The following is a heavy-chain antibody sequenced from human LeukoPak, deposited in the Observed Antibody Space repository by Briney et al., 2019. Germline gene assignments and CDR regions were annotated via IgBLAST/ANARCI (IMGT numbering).Heavy chain of an antibody. V-gene: IGHV3-21*01. CDR2: ISSGSTYI. Sequence: GGSLRLSCAVSGFTFSSYGMNWVRQAPGRGLEWVSSISSGSTYIYYAGSVKGRFTISRDNGKNSLYLQMNSLRAEDTAVYYCARNDYGTFSYYFYGMDIWGPGTTVSVSS. J-gene: IGHJ6*02. CDR3: ARNDYGTFSYYFYGMDI. CDR1: GFTFSSYG. D-gene: IGHD4-17*01.